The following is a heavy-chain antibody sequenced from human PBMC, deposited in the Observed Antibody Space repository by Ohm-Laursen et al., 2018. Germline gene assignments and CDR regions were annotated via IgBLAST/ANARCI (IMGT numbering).Heavy chain of an antibody. CDR1: GFLVSSNY. Sequence: SLRLSCSASGFLVSSNYMNWVRQSPGKGLEWIAGISKDGSNTYYGHSVEGRFTISRDNSMNTLYLQMNSLRPEDTAVYYCAKDIRTMAGRDVWGQGTMVTVSS. J-gene: IGHJ3*01. V-gene: IGHV3-30*18. D-gene: IGHD4/OR15-4a*01. CDR2: ISKDGSNT. CDR3: AKDIRTMAGRDV.